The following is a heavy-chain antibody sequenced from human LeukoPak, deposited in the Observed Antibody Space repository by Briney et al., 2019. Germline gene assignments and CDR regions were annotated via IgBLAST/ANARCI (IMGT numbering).Heavy chain of an antibody. Sequence: GGSLRLSCAASGFTVSSNYMSWVRQAPGKGLEWVSVIYSGGSTYYADSVKDRFTISRDNSKNTLYLQMNSLRAEDTAVYYCARGSGMVRGVHDYWGQGTLVTVSS. CDR3: ARGSGMVRGVHDY. J-gene: IGHJ4*02. D-gene: IGHD3-10*01. CDR1: GFTVSSNY. V-gene: IGHV3-66*01. CDR2: IYSGGST.